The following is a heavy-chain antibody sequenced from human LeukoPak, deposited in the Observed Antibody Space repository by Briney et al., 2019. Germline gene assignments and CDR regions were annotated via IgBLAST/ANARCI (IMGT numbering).Heavy chain of an antibody. CDR2: IYHSGST. D-gene: IGHD1-14*01. CDR1: GGSISSSNW. CDR3: ARASITYYYYYYMGV. V-gene: IGHV4-4*02. J-gene: IGHJ6*03. Sequence: TSGTLSLTCAVSGGSISSSNWWSWVRQPPGQGLEWIGEIYHSGSTNYNPSLKSRVTISVDKSKNQFSLKLSSVTAADTAVYYCARASITYYYYYYMGVWGKGTTVTVSS.